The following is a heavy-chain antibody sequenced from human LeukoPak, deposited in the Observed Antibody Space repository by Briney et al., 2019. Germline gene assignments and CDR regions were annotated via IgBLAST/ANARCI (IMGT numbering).Heavy chain of an antibody. CDR1: GGSNRSYY. D-gene: IGHD5-18*01. J-gene: IGHJ4*02. V-gene: IGHV4-59*01. CDR3: AREGYSYGLYYFDY. Sequence: PSETLSLTCTVSGGSNRSYYWSWIRQPPGKGLEWIGYIYYSGSTNYNPSLKSRVTISVDTSKNQFSLKLSSVTAADTAVYYCAREGYSYGLYYFDYWGQGALVTVSS. CDR2: IYYSGST.